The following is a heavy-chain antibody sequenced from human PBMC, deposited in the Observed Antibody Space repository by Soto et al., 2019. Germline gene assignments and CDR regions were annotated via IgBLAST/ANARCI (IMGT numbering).Heavy chain of an antibody. V-gene: IGHV3-30-3*01. CDR1: GFTFSRYA. J-gene: IGHJ4*02. CDR2: ISRDGSSK. Sequence: QVHLVESGGGVVQPAGSLRLSCVASGFTFSRYAMHWVRQAPGQGLAWVAVISRDGSSKYYGDSVKGRFTVSRDNSNNTLYLSMTSLRPDDTAVFYCARSRNGAVPDSINFWGQGTLVTVSS. D-gene: IGHD2-8*01. CDR3: ARSRNGAVPDSINF.